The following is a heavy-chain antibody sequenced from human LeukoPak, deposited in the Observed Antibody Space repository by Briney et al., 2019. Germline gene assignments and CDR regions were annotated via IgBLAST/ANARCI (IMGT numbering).Heavy chain of an antibody. J-gene: IGHJ4*02. Sequence: GGSLRLSCAASGFTFSSYSMHWVRQAPGKGLEWVAVISYDGSNKYYADSVKGRFTISRDNSKNTLYLQMNSLRAEDTAVYYCARVPCGDYALETANWGQGTLVTVSS. CDR2: ISYDGSNK. D-gene: IGHD4-17*01. CDR3: ARVPCGDYALETAN. V-gene: IGHV3-30-3*01. CDR1: GFTFSSYS.